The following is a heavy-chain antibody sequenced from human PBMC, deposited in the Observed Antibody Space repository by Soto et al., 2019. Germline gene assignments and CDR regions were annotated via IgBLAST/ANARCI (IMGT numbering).Heavy chain of an antibody. CDR2: INTNSGGT. Sequence: ASVKVSCKASGYTFTGYYIHWVRQVPGQGLEWMGWINTNSGGTNYAQKFQGRVTMTRDTSISTAYMELSRLTSDDTAVYYCARTQTNDYWGQGTLVTVSS. CDR3: ARTQTNDY. J-gene: IGHJ4*02. CDR1: GYTFTGYY. V-gene: IGHV1-2*02.